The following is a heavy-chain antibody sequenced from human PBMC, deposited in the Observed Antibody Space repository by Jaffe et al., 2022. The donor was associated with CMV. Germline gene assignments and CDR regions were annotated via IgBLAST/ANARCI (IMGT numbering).Heavy chain of an antibody. CDR1: GGSISSSSYY. D-gene: IGHD1-26*01. J-gene: IGHJ2*01. CDR3: ASVGSWSYPAWYFDL. V-gene: IGHV4-39*01. Sequence: QLQLQESGPGLVKPSETLSLTCTVSGGSISSSSYYWGWIRQPPGKGLEWIGSIYYSGSTYYNPSLKSRVTISVDTSKNQFSLKLSSVTAADTAVYYCASVGSWSYPAWYFDLWGRGTLVTVSS. CDR2: IYYSGST.